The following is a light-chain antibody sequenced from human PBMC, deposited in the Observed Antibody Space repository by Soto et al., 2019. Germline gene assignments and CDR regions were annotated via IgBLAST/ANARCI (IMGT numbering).Light chain of an antibody. CDR3: QVWDSSSDQGV. J-gene: IGLJ1*01. CDR2: YDR. CDR1: NIGSKS. Sequence: SYELTQPPSVSVAPGKTARITCGGNNIGSKSVHWYQQKPGQAPVLVIYYDRDRPSGIPGRFSDSNSGNTATLTISRVEAGDEADYYCQVWDSSSDQGVFGTGIKLTVL. V-gene: IGLV3-21*04.